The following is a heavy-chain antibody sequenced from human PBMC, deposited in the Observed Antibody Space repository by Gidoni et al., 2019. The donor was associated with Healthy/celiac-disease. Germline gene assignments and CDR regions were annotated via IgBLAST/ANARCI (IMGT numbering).Heavy chain of an antibody. Sequence: QVQLVEYGGGVVQPGRSLRLSCAASGFTFSSYAMHWVRQAPGKGLEWVAVISYDGSNKYYADSVKGRFTISRDNSKNTLYLQMNSLRAEDTAVYYCARDGRGQWLALGFFDYWGQGTLVTVSS. D-gene: IGHD6-19*01. CDR2: ISYDGSNK. J-gene: IGHJ4*02. V-gene: IGHV3-30-3*01. CDR1: GFTFSSYA. CDR3: ARDGRGQWLALGFFDY.